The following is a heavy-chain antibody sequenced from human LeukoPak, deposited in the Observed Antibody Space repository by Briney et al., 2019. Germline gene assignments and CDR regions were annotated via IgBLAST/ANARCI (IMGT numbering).Heavy chain of an antibody. V-gene: IGHV3-48*01. CDR2: ISSSSSTI. CDR1: GFTFSSYS. J-gene: IGHJ4*02. D-gene: IGHD3-22*01. Sequence: GGSLRLSCAASGFTFSSYSMNWVRQAPGKGLEWVSYISSSSSTIYYADSVKGRFTISRDNAKNSLYLQMYSLRAEDTAVYYCARVHYYDSSGYSDYWGQGTLVTVSS. CDR3: ARVHYYDSSGYSDY.